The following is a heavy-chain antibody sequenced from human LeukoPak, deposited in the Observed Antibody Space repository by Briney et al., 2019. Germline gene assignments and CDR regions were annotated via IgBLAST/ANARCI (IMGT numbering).Heavy chain of an antibody. J-gene: IGHJ6*03. CDR2: ISSSGSTI. CDR3: ARGGPNYYGSRTAYYYYYYMDV. V-gene: IGHV3-48*03. CDR1: GFTFSSYE. Sequence: GGSLRLSCAASGFTFSSYEMNWVRQAPGKGLEWVSYISSSGSTIYYADSVKGRFTISRDNAKNSLYLQMNSLRAGDTAVYYCARGGPNYYGSRTAYYYYYYMDVWGKGTTVTISS. D-gene: IGHD3-10*01.